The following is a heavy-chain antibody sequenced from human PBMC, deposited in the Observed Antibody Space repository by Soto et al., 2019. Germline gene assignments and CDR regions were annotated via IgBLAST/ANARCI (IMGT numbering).Heavy chain of an antibody. Sequence: QAQLVQSGAEVKKPGASVNVSCKASGYDYVTYAITWVRQRPGQGLEWMGWISTLNGNTNYAQNFQGRVTMTTDTSTRIVHLELRSLRSEDTAVYYCAGRVQVWLPAYYGVDVWGQGTTVTVYS. CDR2: ISTLNGNT. CDR1: GYDYVTYA. CDR3: AGRVQVWLPAYYGVDV. D-gene: IGHD5-18*01. V-gene: IGHV1-18*01. J-gene: IGHJ6*02.